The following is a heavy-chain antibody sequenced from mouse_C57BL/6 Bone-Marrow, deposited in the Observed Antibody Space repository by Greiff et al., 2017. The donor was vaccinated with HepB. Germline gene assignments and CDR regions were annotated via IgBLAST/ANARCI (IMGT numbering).Heavy chain of an antibody. CDR3: SRRSYYSNLRVCFAY. Sequence: VQLQQPGAELVRPGSSVKLSCKASGYTFTSYWMDWVKQRPGQGLEWIGNIYPSDSATHYNQKFKDKATLTVDKSSTTAYMQLSSLTSEDSAIYYCSRRSYYSNLRVCFAYWGQGTLVTVSA. CDR1: GYTFTSYW. V-gene: IGHV1-61*01. J-gene: IGHJ3*01. CDR2: IYPSDSAT. D-gene: IGHD2-5*01.